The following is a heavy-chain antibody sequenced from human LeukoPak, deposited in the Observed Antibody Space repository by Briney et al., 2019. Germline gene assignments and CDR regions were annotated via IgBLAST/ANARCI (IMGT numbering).Heavy chain of an antibody. CDR1: GYTFTSYG. V-gene: IGHV1-46*01. CDR3: ARDERWARWFVILY. Sequence: RASVKVSCKASGYTFTSYGISWVRQAPGQGLEWMGIINPSGGSTSYAQKFQGRVTMTRDTSTSTVYMELSSLRSEDTAMYYCARDERWARWFVILYWGQGTLVTVSS. CDR2: INPSGGST. D-gene: IGHD3-10*01. J-gene: IGHJ4*02.